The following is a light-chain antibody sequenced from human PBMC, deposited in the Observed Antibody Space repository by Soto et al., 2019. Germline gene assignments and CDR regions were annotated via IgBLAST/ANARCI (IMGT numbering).Light chain of an antibody. J-gene: IGKJ4*01. CDR3: QQYNNYPLT. CDR1: QSISSW. V-gene: IGKV1-5*03. CDR2: KAS. Sequence: DIQMPQSPSTLSASVGDRVTITCRASQSISSWVAWYQQKPGKAPKLLLYKASSLEGGVPSRFSGSGSGTEFNITISSLQPDDFATYYCQQYNNYPLTVGGGTAVDIK.